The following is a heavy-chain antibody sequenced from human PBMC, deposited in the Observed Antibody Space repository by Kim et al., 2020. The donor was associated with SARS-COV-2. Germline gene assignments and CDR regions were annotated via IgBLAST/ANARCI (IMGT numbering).Heavy chain of an antibody. CDR3: ARRRKYGYSYGYDY. V-gene: IGHV4-34*01. Sequence: PSLKSRVIISVDTSKNQFSLKLSSVTAADTAVYYCARRRKYGYSYGYDYWGQGTLVTVSS. D-gene: IGHD5-18*01. J-gene: IGHJ4*02.